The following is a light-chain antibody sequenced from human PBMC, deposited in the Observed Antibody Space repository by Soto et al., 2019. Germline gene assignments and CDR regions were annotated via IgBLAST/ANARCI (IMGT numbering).Light chain of an antibody. Sequence: EIVLTQSPGTLSVSPGERVTLSCRASQSVSSNYLAWYRQKPGQAPSLLIYGPSSRATGTPGRFSGSGSGTDFTLTISRLEPEDFAVYYCQQYGSSPYTFGQGTKLEIK. CDR1: QSVSSNY. J-gene: IGKJ2*01. CDR3: QQYGSSPYT. V-gene: IGKV3-20*01. CDR2: GPS.